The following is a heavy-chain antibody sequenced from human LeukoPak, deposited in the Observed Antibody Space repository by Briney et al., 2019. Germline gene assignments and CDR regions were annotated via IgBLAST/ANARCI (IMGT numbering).Heavy chain of an antibody. Sequence: PGASLRLSCAASGFTFDDYGMSWVRQAPEKGLEWVSGINWNGGSTGYADSVKGRFTISRDNAKNSLYLQMNSLRAEDTALYYCASDGLSRGGEYYFDYWGQGALVTVSS. CDR3: ASDGLSRGGEYYFDY. CDR1: GFTFDDYG. D-gene: IGHD3-10*01. J-gene: IGHJ4*02. V-gene: IGHV3-20*04. CDR2: INWNGGST.